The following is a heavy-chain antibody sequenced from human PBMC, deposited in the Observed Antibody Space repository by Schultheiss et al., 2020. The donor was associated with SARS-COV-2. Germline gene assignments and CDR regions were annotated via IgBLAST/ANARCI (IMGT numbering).Heavy chain of an antibody. D-gene: IGHD6-13*01. CDR1: GGSFSGYY. CDR2: INHSGST. CDR3: ARGIAAAGTKEFDY. V-gene: IGHV4-34*01. Sequence: SETLSLTCAVYGGSFSGYYWSWIRQPPGKGLEWIGEINHSGSTYDNPSLKSRVTISVDTSKNQFSLKLSSVTAADTAVYYCARGIAAAGTKEFDYWGQGTLVTVSS. J-gene: IGHJ4*02.